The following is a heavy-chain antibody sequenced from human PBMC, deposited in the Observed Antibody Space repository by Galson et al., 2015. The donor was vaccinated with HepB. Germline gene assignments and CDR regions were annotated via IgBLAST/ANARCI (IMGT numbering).Heavy chain of an antibody. V-gene: IGHV4-34*01. D-gene: IGHD3-16*01. Sequence: ETLSLTCAVFGGSFSGYSWSWIRQPPGKGLEWIGEIGHTGDTNYSLSLKSRVTISKDTPKNQFSLKLTSKTSADTAGYYCATVGGSSWFDPWGQGTLVTVSS. CDR1: GGSFSGYS. CDR3: ATVGGSSWFDP. J-gene: IGHJ5*02. CDR2: IGHTGDT.